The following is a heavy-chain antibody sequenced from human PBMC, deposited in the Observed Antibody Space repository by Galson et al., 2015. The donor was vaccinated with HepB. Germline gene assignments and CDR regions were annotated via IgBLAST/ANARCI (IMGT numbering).Heavy chain of an antibody. J-gene: IGHJ6*02. CDR3: ARDQLGWLGEMGDHYGMDV. Sequence: SLRLSCAASGFSFSSYSMNWVRQAPGKGLEWVASISTSGSSISYSDSLKGRFTISRDNGKNSLYLQMNTLIADDTAVYYCARDQLGWLGEMGDHYGMDVWGQGTTVTVSS. V-gene: IGHV3-21*06. CDR2: ISTSGSSI. CDR1: GFSFSSYS. D-gene: IGHD3-10*01.